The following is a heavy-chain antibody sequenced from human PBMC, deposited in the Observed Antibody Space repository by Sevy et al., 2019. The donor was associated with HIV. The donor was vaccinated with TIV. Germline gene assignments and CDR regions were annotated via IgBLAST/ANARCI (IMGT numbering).Heavy chain of an antibody. V-gene: IGHV3-7*01. D-gene: IGHD2-21*01. Sequence: GGSLRLSFAASGFSFSDYYMGWVRQAPGKGLEWVANIYQDGSQENYVDSVKGRFTISRDNAKNSVYLQMNSLRVDDTGIYYCTRELWPGDYWGQGTLVTVSS. CDR1: GFSFSDYY. J-gene: IGHJ4*02. CDR3: TRELWPGDY. CDR2: IYQDGSQE.